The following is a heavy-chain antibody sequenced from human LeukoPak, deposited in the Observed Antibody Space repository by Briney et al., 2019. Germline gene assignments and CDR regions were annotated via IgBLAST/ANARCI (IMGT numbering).Heavy chain of an antibody. V-gene: IGHV3-7*01. D-gene: IGHD3-10*01. CDR3: ARLSYDSGTHYTVYKY. J-gene: IGHJ4*02. Sequence: GGSLRLSCAASGFTFSDYWMSWVRQAPGKGLEWVANIKQDGSANYYVDSVKGRFTISRDNAKNSLYLQMNSLRDDDTAVYYCARLSYDSGTHYTVYKYWGQGTLVTVSS. CDR2: IKQDGSAN. CDR1: GFTFSDYW.